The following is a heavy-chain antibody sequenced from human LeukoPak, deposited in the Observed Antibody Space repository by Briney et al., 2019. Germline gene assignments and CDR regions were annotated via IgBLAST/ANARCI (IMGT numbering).Heavy chain of an antibody. D-gene: IGHD6-19*01. Sequence: ASVKVSCKASGYTFSTYGITWVRQAPGRGLEWMGWISVYGGSTNYAQNLHGRVTMTTDTSTSTAYMELRSLRSDDTAMYYCARDGISGWYVYWGQGTLVTVSS. V-gene: IGHV1-18*01. CDR1: GYTFSTYG. J-gene: IGHJ4*02. CDR2: ISVYGGST. CDR3: ARDGISGWYVY.